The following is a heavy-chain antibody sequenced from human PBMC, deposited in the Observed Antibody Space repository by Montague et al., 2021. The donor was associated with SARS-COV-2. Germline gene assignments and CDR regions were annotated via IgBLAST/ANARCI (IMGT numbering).Heavy chain of an antibody. Sequence: TLSLTCTVSGDSISSGGYYWSWIRQHPGKGLEWISYISYSGDTYYTPSLKSRITMSVDTSNNQFSLKLRSVTAADTAVYYCARDSSWTPFDFWGQGTLVTVSS. CDR2: ISYSGDT. D-gene: IGHD3/OR15-3a*01. CDR1: GDSISSGGYY. V-gene: IGHV4-31*03. J-gene: IGHJ5*01. CDR3: ARDSSWTPFDF.